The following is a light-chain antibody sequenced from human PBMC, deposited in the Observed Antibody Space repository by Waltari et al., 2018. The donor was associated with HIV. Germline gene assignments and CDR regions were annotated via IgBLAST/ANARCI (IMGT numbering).Light chain of an antibody. CDR3: QQYDNLPSIT. Sequence: DIQMTQSPSSLSASVGDRVTITCQASQDINKYLNWYQQKQGKAPDLLIYDAYNLKTGVPSRFSGSGSGTDFTLTISSLQPEDLATYFCQQYDNLPSITFGQGTRVEIK. J-gene: IGKJ5*01. CDR1: QDINKY. CDR2: DAY. V-gene: IGKV1-33*01.